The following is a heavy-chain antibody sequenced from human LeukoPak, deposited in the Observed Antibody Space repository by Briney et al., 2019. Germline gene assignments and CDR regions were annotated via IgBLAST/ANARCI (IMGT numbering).Heavy chain of an antibody. V-gene: IGHV3-23*01. CDR1: GFTFSSYA. CDR2: ISGSGGST. J-gene: IGHJ4*02. CDR3: AKDFRGYSYGPGSGFDY. D-gene: IGHD5-18*01. Sequence: GGSLRLSCAASGFTFSSYAMSWVRRAPGKGLEWVSAISGSGGSTYYADSVKGRFTISRDNSKNTLYLQMNSLRAEDTAVYYCAKDFRGYSYGPGSGFDYWGQGTLVTVSS.